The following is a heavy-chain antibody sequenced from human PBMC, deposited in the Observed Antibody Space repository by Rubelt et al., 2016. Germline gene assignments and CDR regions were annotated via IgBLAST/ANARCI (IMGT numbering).Heavy chain of an antibody. J-gene: IGHJ4*02. D-gene: IGHD6-6*01. CDR3: ARDGSSRNKAFDY. Sequence: SIGYADSVKGRFTISRHNSKNTLYLQMNSLRAEDTAVYYCARDGSSRNKAFDYWGQGTLVTVSS. V-gene: IGHV3-53*04. CDR2: SI.